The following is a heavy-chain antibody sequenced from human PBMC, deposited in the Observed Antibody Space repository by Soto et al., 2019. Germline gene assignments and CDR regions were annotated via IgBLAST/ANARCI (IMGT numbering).Heavy chain of an antibody. CDR2: ISSSGSTI. D-gene: IGHD3-22*01. Sequence: GSLRLSCEASGFTFSDYYMSWIRQAPGKGLEWVSYISSSGSTIYYADSVKGRFTISRDNAKDSLYLQMNSLRAEDTAVYYCARDRVESGYPEYFQHWGQGTLVTVSS. V-gene: IGHV3-11*01. CDR3: ARDRVESGYPEYFQH. J-gene: IGHJ1*01. CDR1: GFTFSDYY.